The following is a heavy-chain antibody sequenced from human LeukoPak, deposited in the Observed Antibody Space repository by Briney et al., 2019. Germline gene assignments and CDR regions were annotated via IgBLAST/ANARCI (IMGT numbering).Heavy chain of an antibody. CDR1: GFTFSSYD. V-gene: IGHV3-30*18. CDR2: ISYDGNNK. J-gene: IGHJ5*02. D-gene: IGHD5-18*01. CDR3: AKGRYTPDP. Sequence: GGSLRLSCAASGFTFSSYDMHWVRQAAGKGLEWVAVISYDGNNKYYADSVKGRFTISRDNSKNTLYLQMNSLTAEDTAVYYCAKGRYTPDPWGQGTLVIVSS.